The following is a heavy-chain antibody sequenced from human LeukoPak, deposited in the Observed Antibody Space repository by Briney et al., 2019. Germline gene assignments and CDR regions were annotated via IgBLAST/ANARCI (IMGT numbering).Heavy chain of an antibody. V-gene: IGHV3-53*05. CDR1: GFTVSSNY. CDR3: ASGVAAAGTVGAFDI. D-gene: IGHD6-13*01. Sequence: GGTLRLSCAASGFTVSSNYMSWVRQAPGKGLEWVSVIYSGGSTYYADSVKGRFTISRDNSKNTLYLQMNSLRAEDTAVYYCASGVAAAGTVGAFDIWGQGTMVTVSS. CDR2: IYSGGST. J-gene: IGHJ3*02.